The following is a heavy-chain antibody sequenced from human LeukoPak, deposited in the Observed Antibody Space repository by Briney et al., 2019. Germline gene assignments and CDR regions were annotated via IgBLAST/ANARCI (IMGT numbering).Heavy chain of an antibody. CDR1: GGTFSSYA. CDR3: ARANDQNDVVAATADWFDP. Sequence: WASVKVSCKTSGGTFSSYAISWVRQAPGRGLEWMGGIIPIFGTTNYAQKFQGRVTITADKSTSTAYMELSSLRSEDTAVYYCARANDQNDVVAATADWFDPWGQGTLVTVSS. V-gene: IGHV1-69*06. CDR2: IIPIFGTT. J-gene: IGHJ5*02. D-gene: IGHD2-15*01.